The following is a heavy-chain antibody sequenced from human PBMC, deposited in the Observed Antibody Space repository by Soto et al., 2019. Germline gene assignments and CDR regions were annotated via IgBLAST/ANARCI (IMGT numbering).Heavy chain of an antibody. CDR1: GGSVSSGSYY. J-gene: IGHJ4*02. CDR2: IYYSGRT. Sequence: QVQLQESGPGLVKPSETLSLTCTVSGGSVSSGSYYWSWIRQPPGKGLEWIGYIYYSGRTNYNPSLKSRVTISVDTSKNQFSLKRSSVTAADTAVYYCASDSYGYGQVDYWGQGTLVTVSS. D-gene: IGHD5-18*01. CDR3: ASDSYGYGQVDY. V-gene: IGHV4-61*01.